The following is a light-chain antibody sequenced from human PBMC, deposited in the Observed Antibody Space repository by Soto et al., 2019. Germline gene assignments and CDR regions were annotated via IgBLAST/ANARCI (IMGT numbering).Light chain of an antibody. CDR1: SSDVGTYDL. V-gene: IGLV2-23*01. CDR2: EGT. Sequence: QSALTPPASVSGSPGPSIALSRTGNSSDVGTYDLVSWYQQHPGKAPKLMIYEGTKRPSGVSNRFSGSKSANTASLTISGLQPEDEADYYCCSSAGSSLYVFGSGTRSPS. J-gene: IGLJ1*01. CDR3: CSSAGSSLYV.